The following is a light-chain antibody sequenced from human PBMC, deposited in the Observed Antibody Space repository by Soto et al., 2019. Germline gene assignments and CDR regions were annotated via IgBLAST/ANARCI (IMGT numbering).Light chain of an antibody. V-gene: IGKV1-33*01. Sequence: DIQMTQSPSSLSASVGDRVTITCQASQDISNYLNWYQQKPGKAPKILIYDASVLEAGVPSRFSGDGSGTHFTLTISSLKAEDVATYYCQQFDNLPLTFGGGTKVEIK. CDR3: QQFDNLPLT. CDR1: QDISNY. CDR2: DAS. J-gene: IGKJ4*01.